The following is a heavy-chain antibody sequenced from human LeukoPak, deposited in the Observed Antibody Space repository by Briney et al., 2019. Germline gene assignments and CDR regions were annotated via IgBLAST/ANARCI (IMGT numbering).Heavy chain of an antibody. D-gene: IGHD6-19*01. CDR3: ARGGSGWYNWFDP. Sequence: SETLSLTCTVSGGSISSSSYYWGWIRQPPGKGLEWIGSIYYSGSTYYNPSLKRRVTISVDTSKNQFSLKLSSVTAADTAVYYCARGGSGWYNWFDPWGQGTLVTVSS. J-gene: IGHJ5*02. V-gene: IGHV4-39*07. CDR1: GGSISSSSYY. CDR2: IYYSGST.